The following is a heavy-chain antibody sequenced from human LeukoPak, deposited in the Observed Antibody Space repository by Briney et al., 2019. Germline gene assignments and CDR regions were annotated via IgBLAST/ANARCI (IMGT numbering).Heavy chain of an antibody. CDR1: GGSIRSSYYY. V-gene: IGHV4-61*01. J-gene: IGHJ6*02. CDR3: ARDFPGGFGYYYYGMDV. CDR2: IYYSGST. Sequence: SETLSLTCTVSGGSIRSSYYYWGWIRQPPGKGLEWIGYIYYSGSTNYNPSLKSRVTISVDTSKNQFSLKLSSVTAADTAVYYCARDFPGGFGYYYYGMDVWGQGTTVTVSS. D-gene: IGHD3-16*01.